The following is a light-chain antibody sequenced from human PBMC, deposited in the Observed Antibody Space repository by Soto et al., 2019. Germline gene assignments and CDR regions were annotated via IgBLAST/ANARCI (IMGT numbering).Light chain of an antibody. CDR2: GAA. Sequence: EIVLTQSPGTLSLSPGETATLSCRASQSVSSSFLAWYQQKPGQAPRLLIYGAASRATGIPDRFSGSGSGTDFTLTISRLEPGDVAVYYCQQYGSSPLTFGGGTKVEIK. CDR1: QSVSSSF. J-gene: IGKJ4*01. V-gene: IGKV3-20*01. CDR3: QQYGSSPLT.